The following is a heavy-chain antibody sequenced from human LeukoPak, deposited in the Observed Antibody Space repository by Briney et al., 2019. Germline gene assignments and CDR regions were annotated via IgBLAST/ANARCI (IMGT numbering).Heavy chain of an antibody. CDR1: GYTFNSYG. D-gene: IGHD4-17*01. CDR2: ISAYNGNT. J-gene: IGHJ4*02. CDR3: ARWYGDAPLCVDY. Sequence: ASVKVSCKTSGYTFNSYGINWVRQVPGQGLEWMGWISAYNGNTNYAQKLQGRVTMTTDTSTSTAYMELRSLRSDDTAVYYCARWYGDAPLCVDYWGQGTLVTVSS. V-gene: IGHV1-18*01.